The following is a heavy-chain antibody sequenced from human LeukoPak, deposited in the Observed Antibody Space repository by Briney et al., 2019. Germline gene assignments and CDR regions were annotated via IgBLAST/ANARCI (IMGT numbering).Heavy chain of an antibody. V-gene: IGHV3-66*01. Sequence: HSGGSLRLSCAASGFTVSSNYVSWVRQAPGKGLEWVSVIYSGGSTYYADSVKGRFTISRDNSKSTLYLQMNRRRAEDTAVYYCARELTIFGVLSFDYWGQGTLVTVSS. CDR1: GFTVSSNY. CDR2: IYSGGST. J-gene: IGHJ4*02. D-gene: IGHD3-3*01. CDR3: ARELTIFGVLSFDY.